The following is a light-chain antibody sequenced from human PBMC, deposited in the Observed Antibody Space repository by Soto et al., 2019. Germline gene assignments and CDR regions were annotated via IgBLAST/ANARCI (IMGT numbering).Light chain of an antibody. V-gene: IGKV1-5*03. Sequence: DIQMTQSPSTLSASIGDRVTITCRASRNIGSWLAWYQQKAGKAPNLLIYKASTLETGVPSRFSGSASGTEFTLTISSLQPDDFATYYCQQHANYPITFAGGTKVEI. CDR3: QQHANYPIT. CDR2: KAS. CDR1: RNIGSW. J-gene: IGKJ4*01.